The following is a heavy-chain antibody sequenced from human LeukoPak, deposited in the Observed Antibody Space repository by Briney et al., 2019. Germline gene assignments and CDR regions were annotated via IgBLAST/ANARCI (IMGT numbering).Heavy chain of an antibody. V-gene: IGHV3-23*01. J-gene: IGHJ4*02. CDR1: GLTFSGHA. Sequence: GGSLRLSCSASGLTFSGHAMSWGRQAPGKGLEWVSVISGSGSSTYYADAVKGRFTISRDNSKNTLYLQMNSLRAGDRAVYFCAKVPGLPAPFDYWGQGTLVTVSS. CDR2: ISGSGSST. D-gene: IGHD5-12*01. CDR3: AKVPGLPAPFDY.